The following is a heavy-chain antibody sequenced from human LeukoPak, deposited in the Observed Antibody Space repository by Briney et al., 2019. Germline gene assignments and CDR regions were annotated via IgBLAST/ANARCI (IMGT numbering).Heavy chain of an antibody. V-gene: IGHV1-46*01. Sequence: ASVKVSCRASGYTFSSYGISWVRQAPGQGLEWMGIINPSGGSTSYAQKFQGRVTMTRDTSTSTVYMELSSLRSEDTAVYYCARDLGYSSSWYVYWGQGTLVTVSS. CDR2: INPSGGST. D-gene: IGHD6-13*01. CDR1: GYTFSSYG. CDR3: ARDLGYSSSWYVY. J-gene: IGHJ4*02.